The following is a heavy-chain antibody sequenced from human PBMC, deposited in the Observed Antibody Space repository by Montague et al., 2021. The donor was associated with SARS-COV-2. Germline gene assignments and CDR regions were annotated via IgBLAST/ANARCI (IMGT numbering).Heavy chain of an antibody. CDR3: ASPTYYYDSSGSDAFDI. Sequence: SETLSLTCTVSGGSISSSSYCWGWIRQPPGKGLEWTGSIYYSGSTYYNPSLKSRVTISVDTSKNQFSLKLSSVTAADTAVYYCASPTYYYDSSGSDAFDIWGQGTMVTVSS. V-gene: IGHV4-39*01. D-gene: IGHD3-22*01. J-gene: IGHJ3*02. CDR1: GGSISSSSYC. CDR2: IYYSGST.